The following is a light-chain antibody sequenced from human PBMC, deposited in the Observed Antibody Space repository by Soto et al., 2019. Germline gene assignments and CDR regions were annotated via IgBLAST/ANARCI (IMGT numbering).Light chain of an antibody. CDR1: SSDVGRFNF. Sequence: QSALTQPASASGSPGQSVTISCTGTSSDVGRFNFVSWFQQHPGKAPKALIYEVTKRPSGVPDRFSASKSGNTASLTVSGLQAEDEADYYCSSYAGSNNVVFGGGTKLTVL. CDR3: SSYAGSNNVV. V-gene: IGLV2-8*01. CDR2: EVT. J-gene: IGLJ2*01.